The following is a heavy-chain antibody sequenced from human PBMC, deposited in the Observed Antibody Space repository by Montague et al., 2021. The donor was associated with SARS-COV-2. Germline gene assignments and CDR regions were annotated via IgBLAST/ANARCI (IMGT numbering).Heavy chain of an antibody. CDR2: IYYSGST. CDR3: ARHKKRLWFGELLFDY. J-gene: IGHJ4*02. V-gene: IGHV4-59*08. CDR1: GGSISSYY. Sequence: SETLSLTCTVSGGSISSYYWSWIRQPPGKGLEWIGYIYYSGSTNYNPSLKSRVTISVDMSKNQFSLKLSSVTAADTAVYYCARHKKRLWFGELLFDYWGQGTLVTVSS. D-gene: IGHD3-10*01.